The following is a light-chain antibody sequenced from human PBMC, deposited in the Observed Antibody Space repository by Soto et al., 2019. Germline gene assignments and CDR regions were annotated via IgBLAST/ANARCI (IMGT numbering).Light chain of an antibody. CDR1: SSDVGSYNL. CDR3: CSYAGSSTYV. V-gene: IGLV2-23*01. CDR2: EGS. J-gene: IGLJ1*01. Sequence: QSVLTQPASVSGSPGQSITISCTGTSSDVGSYNLVSWYQQHPAKAPKLMIYEGSKRPSGVSNRFSGSKSANTASLTISGLQAEDEADYYCCSYAGSSTYVFGTGTKLTVL.